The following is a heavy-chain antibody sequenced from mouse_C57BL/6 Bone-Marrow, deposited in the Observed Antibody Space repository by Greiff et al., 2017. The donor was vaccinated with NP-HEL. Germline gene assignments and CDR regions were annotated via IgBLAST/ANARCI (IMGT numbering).Heavy chain of an antibody. J-gene: IGHJ3*01. CDR2: INPGSGGT. CDR1: GYAFSSSW. D-gene: IGHD2-1*01. V-gene: IGHV1-82*01. CDR3: ARGRNSPFAY. Sequence: VQLQESGPELVKPGASVKISCKASGYAFSSSWMNWVKQRPGKGLEWIGVINPGSGGTNYNEKFKGKATLTADKSSSTAYMQLSSLTSEDSAVYFCARGRNSPFAYWGQGTLVTVSA.